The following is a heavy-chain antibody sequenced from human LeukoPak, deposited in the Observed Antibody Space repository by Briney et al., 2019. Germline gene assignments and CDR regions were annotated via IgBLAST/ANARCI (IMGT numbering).Heavy chain of an antibody. CDR3: ARQRADYYYYYVDV. Sequence: RPSETLSLTCTVSGGSINTANYYWGWLRQPPGKGLEWIGSIYYGETTYDNPSLKSRVTISIETSKNQFSLRLSSVTASDTAVYYCARQRADYYYYYVDVWGEGTTVAVS. V-gene: IGHV4-39*01. J-gene: IGHJ6*03. CDR2: IYYGETT. CDR1: GGSINTANYY.